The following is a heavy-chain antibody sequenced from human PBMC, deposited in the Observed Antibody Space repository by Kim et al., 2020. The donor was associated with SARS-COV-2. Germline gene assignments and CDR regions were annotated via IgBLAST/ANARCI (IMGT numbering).Heavy chain of an antibody. V-gene: IGHV1-18*01. CDR2: ISAYNGNT. J-gene: IGHJ6*02. D-gene: IGHD1-1*01. CDR3: ARGLLEATGYYYYHYGMDV. Sequence: ASVKVSCKASGYTFTSYGISWVRQAPGQGLEWMGWISAYNGNTNYAQKLQGRVTMTTDTSTSTAYMELRSLRSDDTAAYYCARGLLEATGYYYYHYGMDVGGQGTTVTVSS. CDR1: GYTFTSYG.